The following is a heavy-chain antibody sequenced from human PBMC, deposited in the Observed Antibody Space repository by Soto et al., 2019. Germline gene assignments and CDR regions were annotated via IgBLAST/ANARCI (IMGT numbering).Heavy chain of an antibody. J-gene: IGHJ5*02. CDR1: GCSISSGGYS. CDR3: ARGDYVWGSYRPYNWFDP. D-gene: IGHD3-16*02. CDR2: IYHSGST. Sequence: SEILSLTCSVSGCSISSGGYSWSWIRQPPGKGLEWIGYIYHSGSTYYNPSLKSRVTISVDRSKNQFSLKLSSVTAADTAVYYCARGDYVWGSYRPYNWFDPWGQGTLVTVSS. V-gene: IGHV4-30-2*01.